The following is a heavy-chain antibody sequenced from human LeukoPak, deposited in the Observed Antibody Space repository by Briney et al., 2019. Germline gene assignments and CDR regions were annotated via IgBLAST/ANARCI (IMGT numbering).Heavy chain of an antibody. V-gene: IGHV3-30-3*01. CDR3: ARDLYAGGWATDF. CDR2: ILYDGSNK. Sequence: GTSLRLSCAASGFTFSTSAMHWVRQASGKGLEWVAIILYDGSNKYYANSVKGRFSISRDNSKNTVYLQLSSLRVEDTAIYYCARDLYAGGWATDFWGQGTLVTVSS. D-gene: IGHD6-19*01. CDR1: GFTFSTSA. J-gene: IGHJ4*02.